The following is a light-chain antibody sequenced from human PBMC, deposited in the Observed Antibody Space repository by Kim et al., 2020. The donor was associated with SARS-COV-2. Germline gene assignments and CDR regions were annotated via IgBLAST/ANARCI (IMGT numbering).Light chain of an antibody. CDR1: QGISSA. CDR3: QQYSIYCT. J-gene: IGKJ1*01. Sequence: DRVSITCRASQGISSALAWYQQKPGKAPKLLIYGASSLESAVPSRFSGSGSGTEFTLTISSLQPDDVATFYGQQYSIYCTFGQGTQVDI. V-gene: IGKV1-13*02. CDR2: GAS.